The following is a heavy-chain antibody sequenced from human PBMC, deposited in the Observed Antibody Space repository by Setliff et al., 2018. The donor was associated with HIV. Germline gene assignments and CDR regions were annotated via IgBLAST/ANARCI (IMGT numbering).Heavy chain of an antibody. D-gene: IGHD3-10*01. J-gene: IGHJ6*01. V-gene: IGHV4-39*02. CDR3: ARDNSYYYGSGSHYWYGMDV. CDR1: GGSISTATFY. CDR2: VYYTGST. Sequence: NPSETLSLTCTVSGGSISTATFYWNWIRQPPGKALEWLGIVYYTGSTNYNPSLKSRVAMSVDTSRNQFSLKLTSVTAADTAVYYCARDNSYYYGSGSHYWYGMDVWGQGTTVTVSS.